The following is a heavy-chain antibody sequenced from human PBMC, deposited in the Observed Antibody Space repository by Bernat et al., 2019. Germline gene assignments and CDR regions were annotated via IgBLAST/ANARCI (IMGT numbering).Heavy chain of an antibody. CDR1: GFTFSGSA. CDR2: IRSKANSYAT. V-gene: IGHV3-73*02. J-gene: IGHJ6*03. CDR3: TRPGNYYYYYMDV. Sequence: EVQLVESGGGLVQPGGSLKLSCAASGFTFSGSAMHRVRQASGKGLEWVGRIRSKANSYATAYAASVKGRFTISRDDSKNTAYLQMNSLKTEDTAVYYCTRPGNYYYYYMDVWGKGTTVTVSS.